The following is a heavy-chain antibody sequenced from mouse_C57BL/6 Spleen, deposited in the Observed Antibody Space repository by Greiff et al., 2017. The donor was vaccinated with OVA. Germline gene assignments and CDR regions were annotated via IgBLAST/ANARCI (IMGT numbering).Heavy chain of an antibody. CDR3: ARDDYDYAMDY. D-gene: IGHD2-4*01. CDR1: GYSITSGYD. J-gene: IGHJ4*01. Sequence: VQLQQSGPGMVKPSQSLSLTCTVTGYSITSGYDWHWIRHFPGNKLEWMGYISYSGSTNYNPSLKSRISITHDTSKNHFFLKLNSVTTEDTATYYCARDDYDYAMDYWGQGTSVTVSS. V-gene: IGHV3-1*01. CDR2: ISYSGST.